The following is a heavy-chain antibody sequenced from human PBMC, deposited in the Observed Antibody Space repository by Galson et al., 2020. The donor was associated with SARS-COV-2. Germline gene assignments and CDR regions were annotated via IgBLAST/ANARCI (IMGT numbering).Heavy chain of an antibody. D-gene: IGHD2-2*03. CDR3: ARGPMDIVVVPAESNWFDP. CDR1: GFTFSSYW. V-gene: IGHV3-74*01. J-gene: IGHJ5*02. CDR2: INSDGSST. Sequence: GESLKISCAASGFTFSSYWMHWVRQAPGKGLVWVSRINSDGSSTSYADSVKGRFTISRDNAKNTLYLQMNSLRAEDTAVYYCARGPMDIVVVPAESNWFDPWGQGTLVTVSS.